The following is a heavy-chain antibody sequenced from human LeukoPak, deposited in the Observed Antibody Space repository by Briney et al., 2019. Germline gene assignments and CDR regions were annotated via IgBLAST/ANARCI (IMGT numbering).Heavy chain of an antibody. CDR1: GFTVSSNY. CDR3: ARSPYGGDAFDI. Sequence: GGSLRLSCAASGFTVSSNYMSWVRQAPGKGLEWVSVIYSGGSTYYADSVKGRFTISRDNSKNTLYLQMSSLRAEDTAVYYCARSPYGGDAFDIWGQGTMVTVSS. CDR2: IYSGGST. J-gene: IGHJ3*02. D-gene: IGHD4-23*01. V-gene: IGHV3-53*01.